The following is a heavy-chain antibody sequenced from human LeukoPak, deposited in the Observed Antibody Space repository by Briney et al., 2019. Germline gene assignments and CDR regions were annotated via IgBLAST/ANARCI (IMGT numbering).Heavy chain of an antibody. V-gene: IGHV3-7*05. J-gene: IGHJ4*02. CDR1: GFSLSDYW. Sequence: GGSLRLSCAASGFSLSDYWMTWVRQAPGKGLAWVANIKQDASEKYYVDSVKGRFTISRDNAKNSLYLQMNSLRAEDTAVYYCARDLLGYSYDAYYFDFWGQGTLVTVSS. D-gene: IGHD5-18*01. CDR2: IKQDASEK. CDR3: ARDLLGYSYDAYYFDF.